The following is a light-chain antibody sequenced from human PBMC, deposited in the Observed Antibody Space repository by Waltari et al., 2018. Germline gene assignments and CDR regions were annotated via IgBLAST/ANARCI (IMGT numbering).Light chain of an antibody. CDR3: QQYYETPVS. CDR1: QSVSNF. Sequence: EVVLTHSTGTLSCSPGDRATHSCRVSQSVSNFLAWYQQNTGLAPRLLIYDASNRATGIPDRFSGSGSGTDFTLTISRLEPEDFAVYYCQQYYETPVSFGQGTKMEIK. CDR2: DAS. V-gene: IGKV3-20*01. J-gene: IGKJ2*03.